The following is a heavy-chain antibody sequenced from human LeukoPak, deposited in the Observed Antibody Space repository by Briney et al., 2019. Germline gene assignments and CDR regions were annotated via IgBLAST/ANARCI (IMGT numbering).Heavy chain of an antibody. CDR1: GFTFSSYG. CDR3: ARDLWELQSAFDL. V-gene: IGHV3-21*06. J-gene: IGHJ3*01. Sequence: GGSLRLSCAASGFTFSSYGMNWVRQAPGKGLEWVSFTDTSGSYIYYGDSMKGRFTISRDNAKNLLFLQMNGLRAEDTAVYYCARDLWELQSAFDLWGQGTMVTVSS. D-gene: IGHD1-26*01. CDR2: TDTSGSYI.